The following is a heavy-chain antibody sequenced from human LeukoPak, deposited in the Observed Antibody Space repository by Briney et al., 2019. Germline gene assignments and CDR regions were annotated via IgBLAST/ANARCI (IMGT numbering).Heavy chain of an antibody. CDR1: GGTFSSYA. V-gene: IGHV1-69*01. J-gene: IGHJ4*02. CDR3: ARVNGGDSSSSEGTFDY. CDR2: IIPIFGTA. D-gene: IGHD6-6*01. Sequence: SVKVSCKASGGTFSSYAISWVRQAPGQGLEWMGGIIPIFGTANYAQKFQGRVTITADESTSTAYMELSSLRSEDTAVYYCARVNGGDSSSSEGTFDYWGQGTLVTVSS.